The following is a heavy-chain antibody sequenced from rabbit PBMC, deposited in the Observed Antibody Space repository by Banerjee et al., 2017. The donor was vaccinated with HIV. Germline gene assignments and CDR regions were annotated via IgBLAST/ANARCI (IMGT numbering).Heavy chain of an antibody. CDR2: IYTGSSGAT. Sequence: GGSLTLTCTASGFSFSGSYWICWVRQAPGEGLEWIACIYTGSSGATYYASWTKGRFTISRTSSTTVDLKMTSLTAADTATYFCARDPAGGGNYYTLWGPGTLVTVS. J-gene: IGHJ6*01. V-gene: IGHV1S45*01. D-gene: IGHD8-1*01. CDR1: GFSFSGSYW. CDR3: ARDPAGGGNYYTL.